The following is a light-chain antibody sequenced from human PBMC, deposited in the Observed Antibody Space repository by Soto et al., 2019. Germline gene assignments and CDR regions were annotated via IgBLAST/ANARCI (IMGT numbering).Light chain of an antibody. Sequence: IVLTQSPATLSLSPGERATLSCRASQPVSSSLAWYQHKPGQAPRLLIFDASTRATGIPARFSGSGSGTDFTLTISSLEPEDFAAYFCQQRSNWPLTFGPGTKVDIK. CDR3: QQRSNWPLT. V-gene: IGKV3-11*01. CDR2: DAS. CDR1: QPVSSS. J-gene: IGKJ3*01.